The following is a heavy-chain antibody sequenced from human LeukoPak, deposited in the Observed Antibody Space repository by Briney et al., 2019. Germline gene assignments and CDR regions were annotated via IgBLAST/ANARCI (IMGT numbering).Heavy chain of an antibody. CDR2: IKEDGSQK. CDR1: GFTFSSSW. Sequence: GGSLRLSCAASGFTFSSSWMTWVRQAPGKGLEWVANIKEDGSQKYYVDSVKGRFTISRDNAKNSLYLQMNSLRAEDTAVYYCVRDRGWYAFDIWGQGTTATVSS. D-gene: IGHD2-15*01. V-gene: IGHV3-7*01. J-gene: IGHJ3*02. CDR3: VRDRGWYAFDI.